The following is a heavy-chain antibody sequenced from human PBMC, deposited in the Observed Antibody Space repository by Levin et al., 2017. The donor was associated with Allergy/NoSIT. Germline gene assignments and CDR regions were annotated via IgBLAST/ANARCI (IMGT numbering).Heavy chain of an antibody. CDR1: GFTFANYA. D-gene: IGHD3-3*01. CDR3: ARGGIFGSVMDY. V-gene: IGHV3-23*01. J-gene: IGHJ4*02. Sequence: GGSLRLSCAASGFTFANYAMTWVRQTPGKGLEWVSAITGSGSGTHYPDSAEGRFIISRDNSRNTLYLQMNNVRVDDTAVYYCARGGIFGSVMDYWGQGSLLTVSS. CDR2: ITGSGSGT.